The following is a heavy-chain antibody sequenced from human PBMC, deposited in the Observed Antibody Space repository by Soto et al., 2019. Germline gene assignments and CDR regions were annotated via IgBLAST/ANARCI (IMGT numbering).Heavy chain of an antibody. CDR1: GGSISSYY. D-gene: IGHD5-18*01. Sequence: KTSETLSLTCTVSGGSISSYYWSWIRQPPGKGLEWIGYIYYSGSTNYNPSLKSRVTISVDTSKNQFSLKLSSVTAADTAVYYCARDAPKDTAMVNYYYYGMDVWGQGTTVTVSS. CDR3: ARDAPKDTAMVNYYYYGMDV. CDR2: IYYSGST. J-gene: IGHJ6*02. V-gene: IGHV4-59*01.